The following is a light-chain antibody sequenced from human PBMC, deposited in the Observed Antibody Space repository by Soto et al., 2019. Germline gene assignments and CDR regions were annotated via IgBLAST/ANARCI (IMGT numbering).Light chain of an antibody. CDR2: DAS. J-gene: IGKJ5*01. Sequence: DIQMTQSPSTLDTYVGYRVTITCRASQSLNNGLAWYQQKTGKAPNILIYDASTLERGVPSRFRGTGSGTEFTLTISRLQPDDFETYYCQQYHRYSITFGQGTRLEIK. CDR3: QQYHRYSIT. CDR1: QSLNNG. V-gene: IGKV1-5*01.